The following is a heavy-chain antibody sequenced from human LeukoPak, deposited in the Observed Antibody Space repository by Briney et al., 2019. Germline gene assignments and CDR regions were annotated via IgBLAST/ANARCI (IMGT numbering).Heavy chain of an antibody. D-gene: IGHD6-19*01. CDR3: ARKHAGYSSGWPLGV. CDR2: INPSGDST. V-gene: IGHV1-46*01. J-gene: IGHJ4*02. Sequence: ASMKVSCKASAYTFTSYYMHWVRQAPGQGLEWMGIINPSGDSTTYARKFQGRVTMTRDPSTSTVYMELSSLRSEDTAVYYCARKHAGYSSGWPLGVWGQGTLVTVSS. CDR1: AYTFTSYY.